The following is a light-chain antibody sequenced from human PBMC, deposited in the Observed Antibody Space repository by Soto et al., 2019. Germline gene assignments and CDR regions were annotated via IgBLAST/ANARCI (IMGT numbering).Light chain of an antibody. J-gene: IGLJ1*01. CDR1: SSDVGGYNY. Sequence: QSALTQPASVSGSPGQSIAISCTGTSSDVGGYNYVSWCQQYPGKAPNLIIYDVSNRPSGFSDRFSGSKSGNTASLTISGLQAEDEADYYCSSYRSGSTQVFGTGTKLTVL. CDR2: DVS. V-gene: IGLV2-14*03. CDR3: SSYRSGSTQV.